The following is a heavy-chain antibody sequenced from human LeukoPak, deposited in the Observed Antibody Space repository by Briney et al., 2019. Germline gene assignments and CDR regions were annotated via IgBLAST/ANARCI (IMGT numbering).Heavy chain of an antibody. D-gene: IGHD1-26*01. CDR3: ATSVGATLFYYYSMDV. J-gene: IGHJ6*03. V-gene: IGHV3-30*04. Sequence: GGSLRLSCAASGFTFSSYAMHWVRQAPGRGLEWVAVISYDGSNKYYADSVKGRFTISRDNSKNTLYLQMNSLRAEDTAVYYCATSVGATLFYYYSMDVWGKGTTVIVSS. CDR2: ISYDGSNK. CDR1: GFTFSSYA.